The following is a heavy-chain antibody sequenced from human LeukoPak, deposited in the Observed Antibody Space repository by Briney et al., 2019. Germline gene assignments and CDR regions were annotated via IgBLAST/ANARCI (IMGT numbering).Heavy chain of an antibody. CDR2: ISGSGGST. J-gene: IGHJ4*02. Sequence: GGSLRLSCAASGFTFSSYAMSWVRQAPGKGLEWVSGISGSGGSTYYADSVKGRFTISRDNSKNTLYLQMNSLRADDTAVYYCAKDQVTTVRGVMNYWGQGTLVTVSS. CDR3: AKDQVTTVRGVMNY. D-gene: IGHD3-10*01. V-gene: IGHV3-23*01. CDR1: GFTFSSYA.